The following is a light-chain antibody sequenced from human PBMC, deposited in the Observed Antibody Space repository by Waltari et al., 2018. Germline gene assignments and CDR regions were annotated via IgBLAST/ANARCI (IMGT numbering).Light chain of an antibody. CDR3: QQYNTYPLT. CDR1: QSISNL. V-gene: IGKV1-5*03. Sequence: DNQMTQSPSPLSPSIGDRVTITCRASQSISNLLAWYQQRPGKAPKLLIYKASSLESGVPTGCSGGASAAEVTLTTSSLQPDEFATYYGQQYNTYPLTFGGGTKVVIK. CDR2: KAS. J-gene: IGKJ4*01.